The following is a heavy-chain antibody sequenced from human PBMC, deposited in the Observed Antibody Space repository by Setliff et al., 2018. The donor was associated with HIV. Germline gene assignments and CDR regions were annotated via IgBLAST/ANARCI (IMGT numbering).Heavy chain of an antibody. V-gene: IGHV1-18*01. J-gene: IGHJ6*03. D-gene: IGHD3-9*01. Sequence: AASVKVSCKASGYTFTSYGISWVRQAPGQGLEWMGWISAYNGNTHYAQRLQGRVTISVDTSKNQFSLKLSSVTAADTALYYCARVSPPPDTYFYYYMDVWGKGTRVTVSS. CDR2: ISAYNGNT. CDR1: GYTFTSYG. CDR3: ARVSPPPDTYFYYYMDV.